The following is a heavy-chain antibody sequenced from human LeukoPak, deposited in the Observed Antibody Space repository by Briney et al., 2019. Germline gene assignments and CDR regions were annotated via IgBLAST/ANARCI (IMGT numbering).Heavy chain of an antibody. V-gene: IGHV4-34*01. J-gene: IGHJ4*02. Sequence: PSETLSLTCGVSGTSFTSYYWSWIRQPPGQGLEWIGEVNHSGYTNMNPSLKSRVTISVDTSKNQFSLMMTSVTAADTAVYFCARMTTGHDYWGQGILVTVSS. CDR1: GTSFTSYY. CDR3: ARMTTGHDY. D-gene: IGHD4-17*01. CDR2: VNHSGYT.